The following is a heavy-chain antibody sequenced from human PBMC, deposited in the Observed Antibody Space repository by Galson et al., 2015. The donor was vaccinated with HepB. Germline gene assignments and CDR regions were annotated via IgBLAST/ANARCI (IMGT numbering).Heavy chain of an antibody. J-gene: IGHJ6*02. CDR3: ARGGYCSSTSCYSDYYYYGMDV. Sequence: QSGAEVKKPGESLRTSCKASGSTFTSYAMHWVRQAPGQRLEWMGWINAGNGNTKYSQKFQGRVTITRDTSASTAYMELSSLRSEDTAVYYCARGGYCSSTSCYSDYYYYGMDVWGQGTTVTVSS. D-gene: IGHD2-2*01. CDR1: GSTFTSYA. V-gene: IGHV1-3*01. CDR2: INAGNGNT.